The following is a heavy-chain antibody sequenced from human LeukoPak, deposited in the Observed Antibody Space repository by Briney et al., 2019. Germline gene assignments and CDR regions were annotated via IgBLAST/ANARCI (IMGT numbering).Heavy chain of an antibody. Sequence: SLRLSCEASGFTFDDYAMHWVRQAPGKGLEWVSGISWNSGSIGYADSVKGRFTISRDNAKNSLYLQMNSLRAEDTALYYCARRGYSGYDLYYFDYWGQGTLVTVSS. CDR3: ARRGYSGYDLYYFDY. V-gene: IGHV3-9*01. J-gene: IGHJ4*02. D-gene: IGHD5-12*01. CDR2: ISWNSGSI. CDR1: GFTFDDYA.